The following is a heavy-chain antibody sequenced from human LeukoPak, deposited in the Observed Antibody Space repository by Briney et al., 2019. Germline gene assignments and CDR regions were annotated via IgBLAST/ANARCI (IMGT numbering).Heavy chain of an antibody. Sequence: GESLKISCKGSGYSFTSYWIGWVRQMPGKGLEWMGIIYPGDSDTRYSPSFQGQVTISADKSISTAYLQWSSLKASDTAMYYCARQAFYVSGWLYNSGYFDLWGRGTLVTVSS. V-gene: IGHV5-51*01. CDR2: IYPGDSDT. D-gene: IGHD1-1*01. CDR3: ARQAFYVSGWLYNSGYFDL. CDR1: GYSFTSYW. J-gene: IGHJ2*01.